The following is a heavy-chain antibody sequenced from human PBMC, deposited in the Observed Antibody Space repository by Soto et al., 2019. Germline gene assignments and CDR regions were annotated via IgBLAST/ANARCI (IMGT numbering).Heavy chain of an antibody. J-gene: IGHJ6*02. D-gene: IGHD3-10*01. CDR1: GGSISSGDYY. Sequence: SETLSLTCTVSGGSISSGDYYWSWIRQPPGKGLEWIGYIYYSGSTNYNPSLKSRVTISVDTSKNQVSLQLSSVTAADTAVYYCARVSGIYYYGMDVWGQGTTVTVSS. CDR3: ARVSGIYYYGMDV. CDR2: IYYSGST. V-gene: IGHV4-30-4*01.